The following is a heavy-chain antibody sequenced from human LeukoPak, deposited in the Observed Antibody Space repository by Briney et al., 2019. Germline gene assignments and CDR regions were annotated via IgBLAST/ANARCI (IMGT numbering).Heavy chain of an antibody. CDR1: GGSISSYY. D-gene: IGHD6-19*01. J-gene: IGHJ4*02. Sequence: SETLSLTCTVSGGSISSYYWSWIRQPAGKGLEWIGRIYTSGSTNYKPSLKSRVTMSVDTSKNQFSLKLSSVTAADTAVYYCARVRNSSGWSYFDYWGQGTLVTVSS. V-gene: IGHV4-4*07. CDR2: IYTSGST. CDR3: ARVRNSSGWSYFDY.